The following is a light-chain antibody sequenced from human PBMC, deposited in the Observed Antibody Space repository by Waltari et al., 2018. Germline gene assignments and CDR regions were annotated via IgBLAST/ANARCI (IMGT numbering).Light chain of an antibody. CDR1: SSDVGSYNL. Sequence: QSALTQPASVSGSPGQSITISCTGTSSDVGSYNLVSCYQQHPGKAPKLTIYEGSKRPSGVSNRFAGCKSGTTASLTISVLQAEDEADYYCCSSAGSLWVFGTGTKVTVL. CDR2: EGS. CDR3: CSSAGSLWV. V-gene: IGLV2-23*01. J-gene: IGLJ1*01.